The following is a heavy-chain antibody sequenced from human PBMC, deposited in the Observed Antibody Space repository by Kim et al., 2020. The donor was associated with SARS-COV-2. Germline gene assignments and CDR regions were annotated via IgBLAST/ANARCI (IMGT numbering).Heavy chain of an antibody. V-gene: IGHV3-23*01. J-gene: IGHJ4*01. CDR2: LGGSDDDV. CDR1: GFIFSNYA. D-gene: IGHD1-26*01. CDR3: AKDRVASNGLWDALDY. Sequence: GGSLRLSCTASGFIFSNYAMSWVRQAPGKGPEWVAGLGGSDDDVDYADSVKGRFTISRDNSKKTLYRQMSILRVEDTALYYCAKDRVASNGLWDALDYWG.